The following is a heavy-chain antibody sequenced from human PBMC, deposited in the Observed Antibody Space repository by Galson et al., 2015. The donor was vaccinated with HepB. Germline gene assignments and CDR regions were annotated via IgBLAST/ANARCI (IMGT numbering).Heavy chain of an antibody. Sequence: SLRLSCAASGFTFSSYAMHWVRQAPGKGLEWVAVISYDGSNKYYADSVKGRFTISRDNSKNTLYLQMNSLRAEDTAVYYCARDEKAVAGIGVLDYWGQGTLVTVSS. CDR1: GFTFSSYA. D-gene: IGHD6-19*01. CDR3: ARDEKAVAGIGVLDY. CDR2: ISYDGSNK. J-gene: IGHJ4*02. V-gene: IGHV3-30*04.